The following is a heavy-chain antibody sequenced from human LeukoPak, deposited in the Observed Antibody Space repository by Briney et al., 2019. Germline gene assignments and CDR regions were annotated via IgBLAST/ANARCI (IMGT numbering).Heavy chain of an antibody. Sequence: GASVKVSCKASGYTFTSYGISWVRQAPGQGLEWMGWISAYNGNTNYAQKLQGRVTMTTDTSTSTAYMGLRSLRSDDTAVYYCARVEWTAVAGTGYDYYGMDVWGQGTTVTVSS. V-gene: IGHV1-18*01. CDR2: ISAYNGNT. D-gene: IGHD6-19*01. CDR3: ARVEWTAVAGTGYDYYGMDV. J-gene: IGHJ6*02. CDR1: GYTFTSYG.